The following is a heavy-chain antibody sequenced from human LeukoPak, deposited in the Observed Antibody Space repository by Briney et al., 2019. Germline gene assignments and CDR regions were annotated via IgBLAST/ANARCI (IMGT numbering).Heavy chain of an antibody. D-gene: IGHD3-10*02. CDR2: ISGGSSGST. V-gene: IGHV3-23*01. CDR3: AELGITMIGGV. CDR1: GFTFSDYA. Sequence: GGSLRLSCAASGFTFSDYAMSWVRQAPGKGLEWLSVISGGSSGSTYYADSVKGRFTISRDNAKNSLYLQMNSLRAEDTAVYYCAELGITMIGGVWGKGTTVTISS. J-gene: IGHJ6*04.